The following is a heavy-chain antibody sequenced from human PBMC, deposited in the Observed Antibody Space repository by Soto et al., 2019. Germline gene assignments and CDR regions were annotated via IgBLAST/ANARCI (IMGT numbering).Heavy chain of an antibody. CDR3: ARIYNTVTNFDY. D-gene: IGHD4-17*01. CDR2: IFSNDEK. CDR1: GFSLSKARMG. J-gene: IGHJ4*02. V-gene: IGHV2-26*01. Sequence: AAELGKATWSVRLKCTVAGFSLSKARMGVSWIRQPPGKALEWLAHIFSNDEKSYSTSLKSRLTISKDTSKSQVVLTMTNMDPVDTATYYCARIYNTVTNFDYLGQGTLVNVSS.